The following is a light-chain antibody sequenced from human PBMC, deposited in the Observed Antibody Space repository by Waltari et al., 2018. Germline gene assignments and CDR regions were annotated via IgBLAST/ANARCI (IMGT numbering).Light chain of an antibody. Sequence: DIVMTQSPVSLPVTPGETASISCRSRQSLLHSNGNNYLEWYLQKPGQSPQLLIYLGSNRASGVPDRFSGSGSGTDFTLRINRVEAEDVGVYYCMQSLQALWTFGQGTKVEIK. CDR2: LGS. CDR1: QSLLHSNGNNY. CDR3: MQSLQALWT. J-gene: IGKJ1*01. V-gene: IGKV2-28*01.